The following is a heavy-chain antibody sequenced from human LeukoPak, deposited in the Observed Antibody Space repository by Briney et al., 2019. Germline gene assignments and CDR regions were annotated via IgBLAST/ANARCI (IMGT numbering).Heavy chain of an antibody. J-gene: IGHJ4*02. CDR2: IWYDGSNK. CDR1: GFTFSSYG. V-gene: IGHV3-33*01. Sequence: GGSLRLSCATSGFTFSSYGMHWVRQAPGKGLEWVAVIWYDGSNKYYADSVKGRFTISRDNSKNTLYLQMNSLRAEDTAVYYCARDSRPMIVVVTAFDYWGQGTLVTVSS. CDR3: ARDSRPMIVVVTAFDY. D-gene: IGHD3-22*01.